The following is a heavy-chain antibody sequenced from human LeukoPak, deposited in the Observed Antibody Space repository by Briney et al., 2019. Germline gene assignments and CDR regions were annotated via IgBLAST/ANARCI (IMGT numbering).Heavy chain of an antibody. V-gene: IGHV3-23*01. J-gene: IGHJ3*02. CDR3: AKVCSGSYYAFDI. D-gene: IGHD1-26*01. Sequence: SGGSLRLSCAASGFTFSSYAMSWVRQAPGKGLEWVSAISGSGGSTYYADSVKGRFTISRDNSKNTLYLQMNSLRAEDTAVYYYAKVCSGSYYAFDIWGQGTMVTVSS. CDR1: GFTFSSYA. CDR2: ISGSGGST.